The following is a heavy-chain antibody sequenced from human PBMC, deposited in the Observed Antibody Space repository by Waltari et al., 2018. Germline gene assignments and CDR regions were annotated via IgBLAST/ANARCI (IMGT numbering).Heavy chain of an antibody. Sequence: QVQLVQSGAEVKKPGSSVKVSCKASGGTFSSYAISWVRQAPGQGLEWMGGRIPILGIANYAQKFQGRVTITADKSTSTAYMELRSLRSEDTAVYYCAREDRHCTGGVCYMAFDYWGQGTLVTVSS. CDR2: RIPILGIA. D-gene: IGHD2-8*02. V-gene: IGHV1-69*10. J-gene: IGHJ4*02. CDR1: GGTFSSYA. CDR3: AREDRHCTGGVCYMAFDY.